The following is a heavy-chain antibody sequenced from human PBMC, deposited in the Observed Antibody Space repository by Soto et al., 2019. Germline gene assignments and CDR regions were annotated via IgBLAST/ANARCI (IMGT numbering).Heavy chain of an antibody. Sequence: QVQLVESGGGVVQPGRSLRLSCAASGFTFSSYALHWVRQAPGKGLEWVAVISYDGSKKYYADSVKGRFTICRDNSKNTLYLQMNSLRVEDTAVYYCARSVAFWSGNEPNNWFDPWGQGTLVTVSS. J-gene: IGHJ5*02. D-gene: IGHD3-3*01. CDR2: ISYDGSKK. CDR1: GFTFSSYA. V-gene: IGHV3-30-3*01. CDR3: ARSVAFWSGNEPNNWFDP.